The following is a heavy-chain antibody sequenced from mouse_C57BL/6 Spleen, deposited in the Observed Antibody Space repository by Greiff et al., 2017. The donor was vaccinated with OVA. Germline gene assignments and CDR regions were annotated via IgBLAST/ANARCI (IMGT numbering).Heavy chain of an antibody. CDR1: GFTFSSYA. J-gene: IGHJ2*01. CDR2: ISDGGSYT. D-gene: IGHD2-2*01. Sequence: EVQGVESGGGLVKPGGSLKLSCAASGFTFSSYAMSWVRQTPGKRLEWVATISDGGSYTYYPDNVKGRFTISRDNAKNNLYLQMSHLKSEDTAMYYCARDGSYYFDYWGQGTTLTVSS. CDR3: ARDGSYYFDY. V-gene: IGHV5-4*01.